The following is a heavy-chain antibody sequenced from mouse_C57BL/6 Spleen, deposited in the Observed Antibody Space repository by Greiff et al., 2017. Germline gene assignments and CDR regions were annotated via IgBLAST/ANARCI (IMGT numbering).Heavy chain of an antibody. D-gene: IGHD1-1*01. J-gene: IGHJ2*01. Sequence: VKLQQPGAELVKPGASVKLSCKASGYTFTSYWMHWVKQRPGQGLEWIGRILPSDSDTNYNQKFKGKATFTVDTSSSTSYRQLSSLTSEVSAVYCGAIPYYGSSYFDYWGQGTTLTVSS. CDR1: GYTFTSYW. CDR2: ILPSDSDT. CDR3: AIPYYGSSYFDY. V-gene: IGHV1-74*01.